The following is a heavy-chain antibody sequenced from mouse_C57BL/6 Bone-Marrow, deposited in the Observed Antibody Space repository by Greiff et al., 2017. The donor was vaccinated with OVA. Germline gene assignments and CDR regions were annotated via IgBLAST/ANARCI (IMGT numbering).Heavy chain of an antibody. V-gene: IGHV1-64*01. D-gene: IGHD1-1*01. Sequence: VQLQQSGAELVKPGASVKLSCKASGYTFTSYWMHWVKQRPGQGLEWIGMIHPNSGGTNYNEKFKSKATLTVDKSSSTAYMQLSSLTSEDSAVSACESSDGYGSNYYAMDYWGQGTSVTVSA. CDR1: GYTFTSYW. CDR3: ESSDGYGSNYYAMDY. CDR2: IHPNSGGT. J-gene: IGHJ4*01.